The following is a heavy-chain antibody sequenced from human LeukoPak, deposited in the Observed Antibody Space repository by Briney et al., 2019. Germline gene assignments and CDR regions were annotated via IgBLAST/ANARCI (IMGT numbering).Heavy chain of an antibody. D-gene: IGHD1-26*01. CDR2: IYPSDSDT. J-gene: IGHJ4*02. CDR1: EYSFATYW. V-gene: IGHV5-51*01. CDR3: ARPLQGIVGATGFDY. Sequence: GESLKFSCQGSEYSFATYWIAWLRQMPGKGLEWMGIIYPSDSDTRYSPSFQGQVTISADKSIKTAYLQWSSLKASDTAMYYCARPLQGIVGATGFDYWGQGTLVTVSS.